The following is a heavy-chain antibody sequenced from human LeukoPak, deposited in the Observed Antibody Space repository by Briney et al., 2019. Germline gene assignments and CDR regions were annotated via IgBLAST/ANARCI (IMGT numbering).Heavy chain of an antibody. J-gene: IGHJ4*02. V-gene: IGHV4-4*07. CDR3: ARNVAGSFGY. CDR2: IYTSGTT. Sequence: PSETLSLTCTVSGGSMSSDYWTWIRQPAGKGLEWIGRIYTSGTTNYNPSLKSRVTMSVDTSKNQFSLRVSSVTAADTAVYYCARNVAGSFGYWGQGTLVTVSS. CDR1: GGSMSSDY. D-gene: IGHD1-1*01.